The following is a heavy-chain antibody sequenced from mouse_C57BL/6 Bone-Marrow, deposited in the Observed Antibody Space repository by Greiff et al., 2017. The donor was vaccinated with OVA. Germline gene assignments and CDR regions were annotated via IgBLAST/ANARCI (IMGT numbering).Heavy chain of an antibody. V-gene: IGHV2-2*01. J-gene: IGHJ1*03. CDR2: IWSGGST. CDR1: GFSLTSYG. CDR3: ARNMRIYYGTRGYFDV. D-gene: IGHD1-1*01. Sequence: VKLMESGPGLVQPSQSLSITCTVSGFSLTSYGVHWVRQSPGKGLEWLGVIWSGGSTDYNAAFISRLSISTDNSKSQVFFKMNSLQAYDTAIYYCARNMRIYYGTRGYFDVWGTGTTVTVSS.